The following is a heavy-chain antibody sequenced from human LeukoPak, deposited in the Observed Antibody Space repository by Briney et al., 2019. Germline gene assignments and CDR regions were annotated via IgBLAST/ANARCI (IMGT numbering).Heavy chain of an antibody. J-gene: IGHJ6*03. D-gene: IGHD3-22*01. V-gene: IGHV1-69*13. CDR3: ARERGKDSSPFYYYYYMDV. CDR1: GGTFSSYA. Sequence: SVKVSCKASGGTFSSYAISWVRQAPGQGLEWMGGIIPIFGTANYAQKFQGRVTITADESTSTAYMELSSLRSEDTAVYYCARERGKDSSPFYYYYYMDVWGKGTTVTVYS. CDR2: IIPIFGTA.